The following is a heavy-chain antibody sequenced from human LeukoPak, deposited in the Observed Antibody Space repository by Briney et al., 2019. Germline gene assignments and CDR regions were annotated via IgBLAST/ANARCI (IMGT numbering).Heavy chain of an antibody. J-gene: IGHJ4*02. Sequence: GALRLSCATSGFTFSSYGMHWVRQAPGKGLEWVAVISYDGSDKYYADSVKGRLTISRDNSKNTLYLQMNSLRVEDTAVYYCAREAGNFDYWGQGTLVTVSS. V-gene: IGHV3-30*03. CDR2: ISYDGSDK. D-gene: IGHD1-1*01. CDR1: GFTFSSYG. CDR3: AREAGNFDY.